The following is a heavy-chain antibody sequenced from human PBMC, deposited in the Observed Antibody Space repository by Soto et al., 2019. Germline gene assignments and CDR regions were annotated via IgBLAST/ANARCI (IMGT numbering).Heavy chain of an antibody. V-gene: IGHV3-23*01. CDR1: GFTLRNYA. CDR3: AKAHTPIVRFDY. D-gene: IGHD1-26*01. Sequence: EVQLLESGGGFVQPGGSLRLSCAASGFTLRNYAMAWVRQAPGKGLEWVSTISGSGGSAYYADSVQGRFTISRDNSKNTLPLKLNSMRDGDTAVYYSAKAHTPIVRFDYWGQGTLVTVSS. CDR2: ISGSGGSA. J-gene: IGHJ4*02.